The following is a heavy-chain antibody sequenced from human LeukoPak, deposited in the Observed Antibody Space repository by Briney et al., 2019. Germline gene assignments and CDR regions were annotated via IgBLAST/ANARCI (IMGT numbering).Heavy chain of an antibody. CDR1: GFTFSSFS. Sequence: GGSLRLSCAASGFTFSSFSMNWVRQAPGKGLEWVSYIGAAGSTIYYADSVKGRFTISRDNAKNSLFLQMNSLRAEDTAVYYCARDSSTYAGPPDYWGQGTLVTVSS. CDR3: ARDSSTYAGPPDY. V-gene: IGHV3-48*01. D-gene: IGHD2-2*01. J-gene: IGHJ4*02. CDR2: IGAAGSTI.